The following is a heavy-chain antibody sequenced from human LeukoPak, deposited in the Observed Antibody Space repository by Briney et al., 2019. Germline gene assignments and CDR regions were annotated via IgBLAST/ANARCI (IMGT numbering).Heavy chain of an antibody. CDR2: IIPNLGTT. Sequence: SVKVSCKASGGTSNSHAISWVRQAPGQGLEWVGRIIPNLGTTNRAQNFQDRVTLTADKSTNTAYMELTSLTSDDTAVYYCATTNDGGGYQWGDFFDFWGQGTLVTVSS. D-gene: IGHD3-22*01. CDR1: GGTSNSHA. V-gene: IGHV1-69*04. J-gene: IGHJ4*02. CDR3: ATTNDGGGYQWGDFFDF.